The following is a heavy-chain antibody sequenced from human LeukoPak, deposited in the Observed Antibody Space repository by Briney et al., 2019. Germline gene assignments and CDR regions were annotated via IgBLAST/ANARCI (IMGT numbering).Heavy chain of an antibody. CDR1: GGSINSHY. V-gene: IGHV4-59*08. CDR3: ARSGNSALDF. Sequence: SETLSLTCTVSGGSINSHYWSWVRQSPGKGLDWIGFAYYTGSTSYNPSLKGRVTISVERSRNQFSLKVTSVTAADTALYYCARSGNSALDFWGQGILVSVSS. CDR2: AYYTGST. J-gene: IGHJ4*02. D-gene: IGHD3-3*01.